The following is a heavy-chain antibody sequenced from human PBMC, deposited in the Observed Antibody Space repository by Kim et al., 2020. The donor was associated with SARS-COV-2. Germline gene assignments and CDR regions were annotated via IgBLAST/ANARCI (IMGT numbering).Heavy chain of an antibody. V-gene: IGHV4-59*01. D-gene: IGHD6-6*01. CDR1: GGSISSYY. CDR3: ARAMGLGYSSSSGRYFDY. Sequence: SETLSLTCTVSGGSISSYYWSWIRQPPGKGLEWIGYIYYSGSTNYNPSLKSRVTISVDTSKNQFSLKLSSVTAADTAVYYCARAMGLGYSSSSGRYFDYWGQGTLVTVSS. CDR2: IYYSGST. J-gene: IGHJ4*02.